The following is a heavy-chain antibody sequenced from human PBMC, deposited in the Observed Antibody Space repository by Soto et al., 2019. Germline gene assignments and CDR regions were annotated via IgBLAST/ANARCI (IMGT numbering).Heavy chain of an antibody. D-gene: IGHD6-6*01. J-gene: IGHJ6*03. V-gene: IGHV1-8*01. CDR1: GYTFTSYD. Sequence: ASVKVSCKASGYTFTSYDINWVRQATGQGLEWMGWMNPNSGNTGYAQKFQGRVTMTRNTSISTAYMELSSLRSEDTAVYYCSRRPPKAHYSYYMEVWGKGTTVTVSS. CDR2: MNPNSGNT. CDR3: SRRPPKAHYSYYMEV.